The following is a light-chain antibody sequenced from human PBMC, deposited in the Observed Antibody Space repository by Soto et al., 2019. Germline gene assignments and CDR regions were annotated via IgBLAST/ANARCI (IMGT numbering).Light chain of an antibody. V-gene: IGKV3-11*01. CDR2: DAS. CDR3: QQRSNWPLT. Sequence: PGERATLSCRASQSVRSYLAWYQQTPGQAPRLLIYDASSRATGIPARFSGSGSGTDFTLTISSLEPEDFAVYYCQQRSNWPLTFGGGTKVDI. J-gene: IGKJ4*01. CDR1: QSVRSY.